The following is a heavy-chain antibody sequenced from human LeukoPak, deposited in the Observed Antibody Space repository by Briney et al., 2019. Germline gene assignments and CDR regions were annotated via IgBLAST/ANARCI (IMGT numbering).Heavy chain of an antibody. Sequence: GGSLRLSCAASGFTFSSYEINWVRQAPGKGLEWVSYISSGGNYRYYAGSVKGRFTISRDNARNSLYLQMNSLRAEDTAVYYCARGRNAYTFDNWGQGTLVTVSS. J-gene: IGHJ4*02. V-gene: IGHV3-48*03. CDR1: GFTFSSYE. CDR2: ISSGGNYR. D-gene: IGHD5-24*01. CDR3: ARGRNAYTFDN.